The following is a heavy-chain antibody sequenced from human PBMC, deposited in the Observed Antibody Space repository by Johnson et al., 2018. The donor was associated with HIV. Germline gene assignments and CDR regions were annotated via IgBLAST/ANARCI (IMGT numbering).Heavy chain of an antibody. V-gene: IGHV3-53*01. CDR1: GFTVSSNY. CDR2: IYSGGST. CDR3: AKDIRGSLGAFDI. Sequence: VQLVESGGGLIQPEGSLRLSCAASGFTVSSNYMSWVRQAPGKGLEWVSVIYSGGSTYYADSVKGRFTISRDNSKNTLYLQMNSLRAEDTAVYYCAKDIRGSLGAFDIWGQGTMVTVSS. J-gene: IGHJ3*02. D-gene: IGHD1-26*01.